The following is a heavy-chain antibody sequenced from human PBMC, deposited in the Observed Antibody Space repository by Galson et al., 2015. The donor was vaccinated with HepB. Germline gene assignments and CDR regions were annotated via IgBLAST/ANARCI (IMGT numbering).Heavy chain of an antibody. D-gene: IGHD3-10*01. CDR1: GLTFSSYA. Sequence: SLRLSCAASGLTFSSYAMTWVRQAPGKGLKWVSYISTSDETTYYADSVKGRFTISRDNSKNTVYLQMNSPRAEDTALYYCAKVLYGSGSYYSYYFDYWGQGTLVTVSS. CDR2: ISTSDETT. J-gene: IGHJ4*02. CDR3: AKVLYGSGSYYSYYFDY. V-gene: IGHV3-23*01.